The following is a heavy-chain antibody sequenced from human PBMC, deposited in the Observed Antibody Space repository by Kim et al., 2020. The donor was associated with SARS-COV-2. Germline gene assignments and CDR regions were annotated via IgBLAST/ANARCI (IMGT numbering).Heavy chain of an antibody. CDR1: GFTFSTYS. CDR3: ARDVVVRGVSYYSMDV. V-gene: IGHV3-48*02. D-gene: IGHD3-10*01. CDR2: ISSSSSSI. J-gene: IGHJ6*03. Sequence: GGSLRLSCAASGFTFSTYSMNWVRQAPGKGLEWVSYISSSSSSIHYADSVKGRFTISRDNAKNSLYLQMNSLRDEDTAVYYCARDVVVRGVSYYSMDVWGQGTTVTVYS.